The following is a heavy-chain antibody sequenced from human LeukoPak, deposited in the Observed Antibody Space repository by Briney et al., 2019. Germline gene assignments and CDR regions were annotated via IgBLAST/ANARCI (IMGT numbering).Heavy chain of an antibody. CDR2: FDPEDDET. V-gene: IGHV1-24*01. CDR3: ATYSSREDLIRYYYGSGSYNYYFDY. J-gene: IGHJ4*02. Sequence: ASVKVSCKVSGYTLTELSMHWVRQAPGKGLEWMGGFDPEDDETIYAQKFQGRVTMTEDTPTDTAYMELSSLRSEDTAVYYCATYSSREDLIRYYYGSGSYNYYFDYWGQGTLVTVSS. CDR1: GYTLTELS. D-gene: IGHD3-10*01.